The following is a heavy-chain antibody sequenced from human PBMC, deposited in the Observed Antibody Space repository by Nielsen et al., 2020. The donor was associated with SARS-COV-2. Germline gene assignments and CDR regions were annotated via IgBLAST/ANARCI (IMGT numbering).Heavy chain of an antibody. CDR2: TSSDGSTT. CDR3: ARALVVIPYYFDY. V-gene: IGHV3-74*01. Sequence: GGSLRLSCAASGFTFRSYWMHWVRQAPGKGLVWVSRTSSDGSTTNYADSVKGRFTISRDNAKNSLYLQMNSLRAEDTAVYYCARALVVIPYYFDYWGQGTLVTVSS. J-gene: IGHJ4*02. D-gene: IGHD3-22*01. CDR1: GFTFRSYW.